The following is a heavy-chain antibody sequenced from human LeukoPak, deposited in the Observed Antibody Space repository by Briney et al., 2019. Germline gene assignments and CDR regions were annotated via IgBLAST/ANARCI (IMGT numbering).Heavy chain of an antibody. CDR3: AKDIGMATIIVGFDY. V-gene: IGHV3-9*01. D-gene: IGHD5-24*01. CDR1: GFTFDDYA. J-gene: IGHJ4*02. Sequence: GGFLRLSCAASGFTFDDYAMHWVRQAPGKGLGWVSGVSWNSGSIAYADSVKGRFTISRDNAKNSLYLQMNSLRAEDTALYYCAKDIGMATIIVGFDYWGQGTLVTVSS. CDR2: VSWNSGSI.